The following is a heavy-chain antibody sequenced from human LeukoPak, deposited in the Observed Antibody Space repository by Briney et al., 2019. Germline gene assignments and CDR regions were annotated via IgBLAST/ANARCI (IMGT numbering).Heavy chain of an antibody. D-gene: IGHD3-22*01. V-gene: IGHV3-73*01. Sequence: PGGSLKLSCAASGFTFSGSAMHWVRQASGKGLEWVGRIRSKANSYATAYAALVKSRFTISRDDSKNTAYLQMNSLKTEDTAVYYCTSTYYYDSSGYYNYWGQGTLVTVSS. CDR1: GFTFSGSA. J-gene: IGHJ4*02. CDR2: IRSKANSYAT. CDR3: TSTYYYDSSGYYNY.